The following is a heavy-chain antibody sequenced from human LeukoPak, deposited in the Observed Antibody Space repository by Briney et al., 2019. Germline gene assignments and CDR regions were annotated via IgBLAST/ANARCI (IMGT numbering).Heavy chain of an antibody. Sequence: SGTLSLTCTVSGASMSTHYWSWLRQPPGKGLEWIGYLLDSWRTNYNPSLKSRVTISVDTSKNQFSLKLSSVTAADTAVYYCARFGINYMYYFDYWGQGTLVTVSS. CDR3: ARFGINYMYYFDY. J-gene: IGHJ4*02. CDR2: LLDSWRT. D-gene: IGHD3-10*01. V-gene: IGHV4-59*08. CDR1: GASMSTHY.